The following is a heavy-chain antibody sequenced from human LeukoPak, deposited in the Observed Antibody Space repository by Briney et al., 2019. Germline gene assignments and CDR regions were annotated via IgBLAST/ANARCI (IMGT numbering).Heavy chain of an antibody. D-gene: IGHD4-17*01. J-gene: IGHJ4*02. CDR3: AKPYGDYHGVTID. CDR1: GFTVSSNS. Sequence: PGGSLRLSCTVSGFTVSSNSMSWVRRAPGKGLEWVSFIYSDNTHYSDSVKGRFTISRDNSKNTLYLQMNSLRAEDTAVYYCAKPYGDYHGVTIDWGQGTLVTVSS. V-gene: IGHV3-53*01. CDR2: IYSDNT.